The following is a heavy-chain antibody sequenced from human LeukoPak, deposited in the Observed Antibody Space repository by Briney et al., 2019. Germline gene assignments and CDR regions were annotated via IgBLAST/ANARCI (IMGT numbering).Heavy chain of an antibody. CDR1: GFTVSSNY. CDR3: ARTLVVVMYYGMDV. V-gene: IGHV3-53*05. CDR2: IYSGGST. Sequence: GSLGLSCAASGFTVSSNYMSWVRQAPGKGLEWVSVIYSGGSTYYADSVKGRFTISRDNSKNTLYLQMNSLRAEDTAVYYCARTLVVVMYYGMDVWGQGTTVTVSS. J-gene: IGHJ6*02. D-gene: IGHD3-22*01.